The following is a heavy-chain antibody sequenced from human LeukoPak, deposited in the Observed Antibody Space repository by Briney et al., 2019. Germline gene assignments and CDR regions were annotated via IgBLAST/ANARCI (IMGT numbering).Heavy chain of an antibody. V-gene: IGHV5-51*01. D-gene: IGHD6-13*01. Sequence: GSLKVSCKGSGYTFTNYWIGWVGQMPGKGGEWVGVIYPRESDTKYNPSFQGQVTISADKSISTAYLQWSSLKASDTAMYYCARQETGIAAAGRIDYWGQGTLVTVSS. J-gene: IGHJ4*02. CDR3: ARQETGIAAAGRIDY. CDR2: IYPRESDT. CDR1: GYTFTNYW.